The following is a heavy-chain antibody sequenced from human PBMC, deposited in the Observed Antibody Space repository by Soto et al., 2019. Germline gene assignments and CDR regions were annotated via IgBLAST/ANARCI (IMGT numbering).Heavy chain of an antibody. D-gene: IGHD3-22*01. J-gene: IGHJ4*02. CDR2: IYSGGST. CDR3: ARSTYYYDSSGYYYFDY. V-gene: IGHV3-66*01. Sequence: GGSLRLSCAASGFTVSSNYMSWVRQAPGKGLEWVSVIYSGGSTYYANSVKGRFTISRDNSKNTLYLQMNSLRAEDTAVYYCARSTYYYDSSGYYYFDYWGQGTLVTVSS. CDR1: GFTVSSNY.